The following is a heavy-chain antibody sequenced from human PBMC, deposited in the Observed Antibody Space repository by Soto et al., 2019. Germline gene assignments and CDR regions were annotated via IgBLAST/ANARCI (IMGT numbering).Heavy chain of an antibody. CDR3: AREAFDDYSNWLQPVYYYYYGMDV. Sequence: QVPLVQSGAEVKKPGASVKVSCKASGYTFTSYGISWVRQAPGQGLEWMGWISAYNGNTNYAQKLQGRVTMTTDTSTSTAYMELRSLRSDDTAVYYCAREAFDDYSNWLQPVYYYYYGMDVWGQGTTVTVSS. J-gene: IGHJ6*02. V-gene: IGHV1-18*04. CDR1: GYTFTSYG. D-gene: IGHD4-4*01. CDR2: ISAYNGNT.